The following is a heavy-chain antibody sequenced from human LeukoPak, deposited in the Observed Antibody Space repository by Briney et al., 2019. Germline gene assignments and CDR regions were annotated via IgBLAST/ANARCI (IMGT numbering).Heavy chain of an antibody. J-gene: IGHJ4*02. Sequence: KPGGSLRLSCAASGFTFSSYSMNWVRQAPGKGLEWVSSISSSSSYIYYADSVKGRFTISRDNAKNSLYLQMNSLRAEDTAVYYCARVGGNDFWSGYPEYWGQGTLVPSPQ. CDR3: ARVGGNDFWSGYPEY. CDR1: GFTFSSYS. CDR2: ISSSSSYI. D-gene: IGHD3-3*01. V-gene: IGHV3-21*01.